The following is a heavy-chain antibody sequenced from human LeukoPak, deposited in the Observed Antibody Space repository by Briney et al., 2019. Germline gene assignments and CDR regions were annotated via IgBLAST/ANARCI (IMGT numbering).Heavy chain of an antibody. V-gene: IGHV1-2*02. CDR3: ARDIVVVPAAPYYFDY. CDR1: GYTFTGYY. CDR2: VNPNTGGT. Sequence: ASVKVSCKASGYTFTGYYIHWVRQAPGQGLEWMGWVNPNTGGTNYALKFQGRVTMTRDTSISTAYMELSRLRSDDTAVYYCARDIVVVPAAPYYFDYWGQGTLVTVSS. D-gene: IGHD2-2*01. J-gene: IGHJ4*02.